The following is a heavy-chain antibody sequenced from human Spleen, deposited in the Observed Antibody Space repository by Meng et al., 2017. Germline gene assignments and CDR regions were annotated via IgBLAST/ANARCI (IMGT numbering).Heavy chain of an antibody. CDR1: GYTFPDYW. V-gene: IGHV1-2*06. CDR3: ARDEDISAAGKLFGDY. Sequence: QGRVVQSGGGVRRPGASGKFSCKPSGYTFPDYWLHWVRRAPGHGLEWMGRIDPKSGDTHYAQKFQARVTMTGDTSISTAYMELSGLRSDDTAMYYCARDEDISAAGKLFGDYWGQGTLVTVSS. J-gene: IGHJ4*02. D-gene: IGHD6-25*01. CDR2: IDPKSGDT.